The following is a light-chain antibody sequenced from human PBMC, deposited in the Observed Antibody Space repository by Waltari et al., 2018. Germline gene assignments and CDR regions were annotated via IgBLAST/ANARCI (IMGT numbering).Light chain of an antibody. Sequence: DIVMTQSPDSLAVSLGERATINCKSSQSILYPPNNKNYLCWYQQKPGQPPKLLIYWAATRESGVPDLFSGSGSGTDFTLTISSLQAEDVAVYYCQQYYDIPRTFGQGTKVEVK. CDR3: QQYYDIPRT. CDR2: WAA. J-gene: IGKJ1*01. CDR1: QSILYPPNNKNY. V-gene: IGKV4-1*01.